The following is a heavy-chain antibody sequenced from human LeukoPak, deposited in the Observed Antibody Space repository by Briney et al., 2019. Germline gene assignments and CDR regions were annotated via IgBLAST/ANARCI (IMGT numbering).Heavy chain of an antibody. CDR1: GGSISSSGYY. Sequence: PSETLSLTCTVSGGSISSSGYYWGWIRQPPGKGLEWIGSIYYSGSTYCNPSLKSRVTISIDTSKNQFSLKLSSVTAADTAVYYCARGGYSYGFRAHYYYYMDVWGKGTTVTISS. V-gene: IGHV4-39*07. CDR2: IYYSGST. J-gene: IGHJ6*03. D-gene: IGHD5-18*01. CDR3: ARGGYSYGFRAHYYYYMDV.